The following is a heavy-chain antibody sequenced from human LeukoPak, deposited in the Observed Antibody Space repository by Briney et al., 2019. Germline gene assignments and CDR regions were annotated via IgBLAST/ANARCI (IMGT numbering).Heavy chain of an antibody. CDR1: GFTFSNAW. CDR2: IKSKTDGRTT. V-gene: IGHV3-15*01. Sequence: GGSLRLSCAASGFTFSNAWMSWVRQAPGKGLEWVGRIKSKTDGRTTDYAAPVKGRFTISRDDSKNTLYLQMNSLKTEDTAVYYCTTDPPNYWGQGTLVTVSS. CDR3: TTDPPNY. J-gene: IGHJ4*02.